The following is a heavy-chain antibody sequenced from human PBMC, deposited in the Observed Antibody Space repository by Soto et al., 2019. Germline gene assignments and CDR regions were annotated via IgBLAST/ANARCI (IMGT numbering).Heavy chain of an antibody. CDR3: VQGRHPYGIWTFDF. Sequence: EVQLLESGGQLVQPGGSLRLSCAASGFTFNTYTMNWVRQAPGKGLEWVSGIYGDGSGTHYADSVKGRCNISRDKSKNMQYLQQSSLRSEVTAVYYFVQGRHPYGIWTFDFWGQGTLVTVSS. CDR2: IYGDGSGT. V-gene: IGHV3-23*01. J-gene: IGHJ4*02. CDR1: GFTFNTYT. D-gene: IGHD3-10*01.